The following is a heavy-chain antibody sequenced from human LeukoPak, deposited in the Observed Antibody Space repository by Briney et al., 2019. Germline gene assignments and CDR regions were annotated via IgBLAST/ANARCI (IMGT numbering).Heavy chain of an antibody. CDR3: ARHRDVYNFDY. D-gene: IGHD1-1*01. Sequence: GASLQISCKGSGSSFTSYWIGWGRPLAGKGLEWMGIIYHGDSDTRYSPSFQGQVPISADKSISTAYLQWSSLKASDTAMYYCARHRDVYNFDYWGQGTLVTVSS. V-gene: IGHV5-51*01. CDR2: IYHGDSDT. CDR1: GSSFTSYW. J-gene: IGHJ4*02.